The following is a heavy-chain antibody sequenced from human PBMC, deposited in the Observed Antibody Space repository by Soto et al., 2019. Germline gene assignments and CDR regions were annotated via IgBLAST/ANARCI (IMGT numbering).Heavy chain of an antibody. J-gene: IGHJ6*02. V-gene: IGHV1-69*06. CDR1: GGTFSSYA. CDR3: ARGGIAVAGGNNYYGMDV. CDR2: IIPTFGTA. D-gene: IGHD6-19*01. Sequence: GASVKVSCKASGGTFSSYAISWVRQAPGQGLEWMGGIIPTFGTANYAQKFQGRVTITADKSTSTAYMELSSLRSEDTAVYYCARGGIAVAGGNNYYGMDVWGQGTTVTVSS.